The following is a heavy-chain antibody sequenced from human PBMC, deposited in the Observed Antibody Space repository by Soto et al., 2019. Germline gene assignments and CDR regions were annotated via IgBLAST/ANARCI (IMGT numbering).Heavy chain of an antibody. CDR1: GGSISSYY. CDR3: ARNLYSGYDFLGVGYFDY. J-gene: IGHJ4*02. D-gene: IGHD5-12*01. V-gene: IGHV4-59*01. CDR2: IYYSGST. Sequence: SETLSLTCTVSGGSISSYYWSWIRQPPGKGLEWIGYIYYSGSTNYNPSLKSRVTISVDTSKNQFSLKLSSVTAADTAVYYCARNLYSGYDFLGVGYFDYWGQGTLVTVSS.